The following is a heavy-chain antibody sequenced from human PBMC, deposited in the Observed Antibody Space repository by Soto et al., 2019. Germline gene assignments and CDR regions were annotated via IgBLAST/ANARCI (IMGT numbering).Heavy chain of an antibody. J-gene: IGHJ6*02. CDR1: GDSVSSNSAA. D-gene: IGHD1-20*01. CDR3: ARAGRTNWNQIPDYYYYGMDV. Sequence: SQTLSLTCAISGDSVSSNSAAWNWIRQSPSKSLEWMGRTYYRSKWYNDYAVSVKSRITINPDTSKNQFSLQLNSVTPEDTAVYYCARAGRTNWNQIPDYYYYGMDVWGQGTTVTVSS. CDR2: TYYRSKWYN. V-gene: IGHV6-1*01.